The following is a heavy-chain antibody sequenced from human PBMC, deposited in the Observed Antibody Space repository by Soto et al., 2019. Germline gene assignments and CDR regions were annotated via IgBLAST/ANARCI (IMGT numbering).Heavy chain of an antibody. CDR2: IIPIFGTA. CDR1: GGTFSSYA. D-gene: IGHD6-25*01. Sequence: SVKVSFKACGGTFSSYAISWVRQAPGQGLEWMGGIIPIFGTANYAQKFQGRVTITADESTSTAYMELSSLRSEDTAVYYCARADSSGPTFNYWGQGTLVTVSS. CDR3: ARADSSGPTFNY. V-gene: IGHV1-69*13. J-gene: IGHJ4*02.